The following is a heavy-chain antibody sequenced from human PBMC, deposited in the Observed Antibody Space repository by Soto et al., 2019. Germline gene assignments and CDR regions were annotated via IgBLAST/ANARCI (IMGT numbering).Heavy chain of an antibody. CDR2: FDPEDGET. CDR3: ATFYGSAPRNIVGATGLYS. CDR1: GYTLTELS. D-gene: IGHD1-26*01. Sequence: ASVKVSCKVSGYTLTELSMHWVRQAPGKGLEWMGGFDPEDGETIYAQKFQGRVTMTEDTSTDTAYMELSSLRSEDTAVYYCATFYGSAPRNIVGATGLYSWGQGTLVPVSS. V-gene: IGHV1-24*01. J-gene: IGHJ4*02.